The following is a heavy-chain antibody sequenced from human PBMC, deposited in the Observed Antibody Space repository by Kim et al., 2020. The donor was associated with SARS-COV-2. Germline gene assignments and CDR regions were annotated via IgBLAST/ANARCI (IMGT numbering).Heavy chain of an antibody. D-gene: IGHD6-19*01. Sequence: YHPSLKSRVTISVDTSKNQFSLKLSSVTAADTAVYYCARERYSSGWSIDYWGQGTLVTVSS. V-gene: IGHV4-31*02. J-gene: IGHJ4*02. CDR3: ARERYSSGWSIDY.